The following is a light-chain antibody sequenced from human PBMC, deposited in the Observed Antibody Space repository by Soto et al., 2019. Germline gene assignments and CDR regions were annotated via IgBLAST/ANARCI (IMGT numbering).Light chain of an antibody. Sequence: QSVLTQPPSASGTPGQRVTISCSGSSSNIGSNTVNWYQQLPGTAPKLLIYSNNQRPSGVPDRFSGSKSGTSASLAIGGLQSEDEADYYCAAWDDSLNMVFGGGTKLTVL. CDR2: SNN. V-gene: IGLV1-44*01. CDR3: AAWDDSLNMV. CDR1: SSNIGSNT. J-gene: IGLJ2*01.